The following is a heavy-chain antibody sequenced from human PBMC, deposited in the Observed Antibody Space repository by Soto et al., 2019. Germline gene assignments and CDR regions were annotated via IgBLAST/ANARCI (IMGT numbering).Heavy chain of an antibody. Sequence: QVQLVESGGGVVQPGRSLRLSCAASGFTFSSYGMHWVRQAPGKGLEWVAVIWYDGSNKYYADSVKGRFTISRDNSKNTLYLQMNSLRAEDTAVYYCARGLEPPNPPAYYNGMDVWGQGTTVTVSS. V-gene: IGHV3-33*01. CDR3: ARGLEPPNPPAYYNGMDV. CDR2: IWYDGSNK. CDR1: GFTFSSYG. J-gene: IGHJ6*02.